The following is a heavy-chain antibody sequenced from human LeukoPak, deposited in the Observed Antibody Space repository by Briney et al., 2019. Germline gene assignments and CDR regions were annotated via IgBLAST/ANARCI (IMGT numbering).Heavy chain of an antibody. V-gene: IGHV4-39*07. CDR2: IYYSGST. D-gene: IGHD3-3*01. J-gene: IGHJ6*03. CDR1: GGSISSSSYY. CDR3: ARVWNYYYYMDV. Sequence: SETLSLTCTVSGGSISSSSYYWGWVRQPPGKGLEWIGSIYYSGSTYYNPSLKSRVTISVDTSKNQFSLKLSSVTAADTAVYYCARVWNYYYYMDVWGKGTTVTVSS.